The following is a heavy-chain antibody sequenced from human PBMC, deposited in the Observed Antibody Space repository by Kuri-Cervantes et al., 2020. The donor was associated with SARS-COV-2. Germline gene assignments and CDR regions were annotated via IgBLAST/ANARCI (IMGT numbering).Heavy chain of an antibody. D-gene: IGHD1-26*01. V-gene: IGHV3-30*02. J-gene: IGHJ6*03. Sequence: GGSLRLSCAASGFTFGDYYMTWIRQAPGKGLEWVAFIRYDGSNKYYADSVKGRFTISRDNSKNTLYLQMNSLRAEDTAVYYCAKTAGSGSYHYYYYYMDVWGKGTTVTVSS. CDR3: AKTAGSGSYHYYYYYMDV. CDR1: GFTFGDYY. CDR2: IRYDGSNK.